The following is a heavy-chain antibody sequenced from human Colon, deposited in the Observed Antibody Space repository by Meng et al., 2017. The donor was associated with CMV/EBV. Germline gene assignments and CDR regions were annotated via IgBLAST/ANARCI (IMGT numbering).Heavy chain of an antibody. J-gene: IGHJ4*02. D-gene: IGHD3-10*01. CDR3: ARDSNLSGLAY. V-gene: IGHV4-4*07. CDR1: GVPITSEF. CDR2: VYNSGNT. Sequence: QGHTRESGPGVVKPSETRSLPCTVSGVPITSEFWSWTRQPAGKGLEWFGSVYNSGNTNYNPSLKSRVTMSIDTSKNQLSLNIRSVTAADTAVYYCARDSNLSGLAYWGQGTLVTVSS.